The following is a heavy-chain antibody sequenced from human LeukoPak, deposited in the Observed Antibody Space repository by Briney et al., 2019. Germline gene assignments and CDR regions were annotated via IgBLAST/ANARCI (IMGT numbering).Heavy chain of an antibody. V-gene: IGHV4-31*03. CDR2: IYYSGST. J-gene: IGHJ4*02. Sequence: SETLSLTCTVSGGSINSGGYYWSWFRQHPGKGLEWIGYIYYSGSTYYNPSLKSRVPISVDTSKRQFSLKLNSVTAADTAVYYCARWSSLAAAKAFDYWGKGTLVTV. D-gene: IGHD6-13*01. CDR3: ARWSSLAAAKAFDY. CDR1: GGSINSGGYY.